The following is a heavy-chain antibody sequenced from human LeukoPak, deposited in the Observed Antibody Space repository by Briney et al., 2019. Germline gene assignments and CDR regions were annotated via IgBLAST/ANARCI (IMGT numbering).Heavy chain of an antibody. D-gene: IGHD4-17*01. J-gene: IGHJ4*02. V-gene: IGHV1-2*02. Sequence: ASVKVSCKASGYTFTGYYMHWVRQAPAQGLEWMGWINPNSGGTNYAQKFQGRVTMTRDTSISTAYMELSRLRSDDTAVYYCARILYGDYDIIDYWGQGTLVTVSS. CDR3: ARILYGDYDIIDY. CDR1: GYTFTGYY. CDR2: INPNSGGT.